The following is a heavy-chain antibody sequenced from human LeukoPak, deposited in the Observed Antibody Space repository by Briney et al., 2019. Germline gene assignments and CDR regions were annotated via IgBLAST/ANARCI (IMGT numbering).Heavy chain of an antibody. Sequence: GGSLRLSCAASGFTFSSYWMSWVRQAPGKGLEWVANIKQDGSAKYYVDSVKGRFTISRDNAKNSLYLQMNSLRAEDTAVYYCARVPPPLMVWGFINFDYWGQGTLVTVSS. CDR2: IKQDGSAK. CDR3: ARVPPPLMVWGFINFDY. D-gene: IGHD3-10*01. J-gene: IGHJ4*02. V-gene: IGHV3-7*01. CDR1: GFTFSSYW.